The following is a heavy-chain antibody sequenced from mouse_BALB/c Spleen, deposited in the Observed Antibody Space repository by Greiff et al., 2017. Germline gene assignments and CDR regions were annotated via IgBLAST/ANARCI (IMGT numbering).Heavy chain of an antibody. J-gene: IGHJ3*01. D-gene: IGHD3-1*01. CDR2: ISSGSSTI. V-gene: IGHV5-17*02. Sequence: EVQGVESGGGLVQPGGSRKLSCAASGFTFSSFGMHWVRQAPEKGLEWVAYISSGSSTIYYADTVKGRFTISRDNPKNTLFLQMTSLRSEDTAMYYCARSGARAWFAYWGQGTLVTVSA. CDR1: GFTFSSFG. CDR3: ARSGARAWFAY.